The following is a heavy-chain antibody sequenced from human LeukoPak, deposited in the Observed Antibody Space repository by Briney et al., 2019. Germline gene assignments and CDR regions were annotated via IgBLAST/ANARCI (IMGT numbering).Heavy chain of an antibody. CDR2: ISSSGSTI. CDR3: ARDLYYDSSGYYFDP. CDR1: GFTFSDYY. Sequence: PGGSLRLSCAASGFTFSDYYMSWVRQAPGKGLEWASYISSSGSTIYYADSVKGRFTISRDNAKNSLYLQMNSLRAEDTAVYYWARDLYYDSSGYYFDPWGQGTLVTVSS. V-gene: IGHV3-11*01. D-gene: IGHD3-22*01. J-gene: IGHJ5*02.